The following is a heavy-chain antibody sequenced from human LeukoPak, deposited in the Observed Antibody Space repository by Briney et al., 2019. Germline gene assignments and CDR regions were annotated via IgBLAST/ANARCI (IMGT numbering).Heavy chain of an antibody. Sequence: ASVKVSFKASGYSFTDHYLHWLRQAPGQGLEWMGWINPNSGATLYAQKFQGRVTMTRDTSINTAYMELSSLRSDDTAVYYCTRAKRVIFDYWGQGTLVTVSS. CDR3: TRAKRVIFDY. D-gene: IGHD1-1*01. CDR1: GYSFTDHY. J-gene: IGHJ4*02. V-gene: IGHV1-2*02. CDR2: INPNSGAT.